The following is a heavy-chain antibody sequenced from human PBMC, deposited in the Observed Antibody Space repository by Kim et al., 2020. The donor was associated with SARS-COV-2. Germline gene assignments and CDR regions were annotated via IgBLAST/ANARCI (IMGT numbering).Heavy chain of an antibody. CDR3: ARRGGYYGSGSYDNWFDA. CDR1: GGSISSGGYY. V-gene: IGHV4-31*03. CDR2: IYYSGST. D-gene: IGHD3-10*01. J-gene: IGHJ5*02. Sequence: SETLSLTCTVSGGSISSGGYYWSWIRQHPGKGLEWIGYIYYSGSTYYNPSLKSRVTISVDTSKNQFSLKLSSVTAADTAVYYCARRGGYYGSGSYDNWFDAWGQGTLVTVSS.